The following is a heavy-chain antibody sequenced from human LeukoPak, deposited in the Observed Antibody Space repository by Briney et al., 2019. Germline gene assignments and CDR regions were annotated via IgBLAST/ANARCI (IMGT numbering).Heavy chain of an antibody. V-gene: IGHV4-39*02. Sequence: SETLSLTCTVSGGSISSSTYYWGWIRQPPGKGLEWIGSIYDSGSTYYNPSLKSRVTISLDTSKNHFSLKLSSVTAADTAVYYCARWLQLFDYGMDVWGQGTTVTVSS. D-gene: IGHD5-24*01. CDR2: IYDSGST. J-gene: IGHJ6*02. CDR3: ARWLQLFDYGMDV. CDR1: GGSISSSTYY.